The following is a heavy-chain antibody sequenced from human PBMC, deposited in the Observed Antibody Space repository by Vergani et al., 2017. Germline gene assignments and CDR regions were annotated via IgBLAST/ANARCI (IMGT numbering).Heavy chain of an antibody. CDR1: GYTFTSYG. V-gene: IGHV1-18*01. CDR2: ISAYNGNT. J-gene: IGHJ6*02. CDR3: ARDQNYYYGSGSYGMDV. D-gene: IGHD3-10*01. Sequence: QVQLVQSGAEVKKPGASVKVSCKASGYTFTSYGISWVRQAPGQGLEWMGWISAYNGNTNYAQKLQGRVTMTTDTSTRTAYMELRGLRSDDTAVYYCARDQNYYYGSGSYGMDVWGQGTTVTVSS.